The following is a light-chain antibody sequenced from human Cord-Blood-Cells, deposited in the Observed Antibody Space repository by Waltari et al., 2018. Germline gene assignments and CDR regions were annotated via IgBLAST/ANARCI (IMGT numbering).Light chain of an antibody. J-gene: IGKJ4*01. Sequence: EIVLTQSPATLSLSPGERATLSCRASQSVSSYLAWYQQKPGQAPRLLIYEASTSATGIPARFSGSGSGTDFTLTISSLEPEDFAVYYCQQRSNWLTFGGGTKVEIK. CDR2: EAS. V-gene: IGKV3-11*01. CDR1: QSVSSY. CDR3: QQRSNWLT.